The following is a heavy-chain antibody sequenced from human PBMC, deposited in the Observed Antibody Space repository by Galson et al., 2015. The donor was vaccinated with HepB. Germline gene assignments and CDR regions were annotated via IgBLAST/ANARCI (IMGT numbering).Heavy chain of an antibody. CDR2: INPSGGST. CDR1: GYTFTSYC. Sequence: SVKVSCKASGYTFTSYCTHWVRQAPGQGLEWMGIINPSGGSTSYAQKFQGRVTMTRDTSTSTVYMELSSLRSEDTAVYYCARDSSGWYEAIQHWGQGTLVTVSS. CDR3: ARDSSGWYEAIQH. D-gene: IGHD6-19*01. V-gene: IGHV1-46*01. J-gene: IGHJ1*01.